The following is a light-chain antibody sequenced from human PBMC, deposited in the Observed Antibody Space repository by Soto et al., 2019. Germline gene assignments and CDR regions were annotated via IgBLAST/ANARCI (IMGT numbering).Light chain of an antibody. J-gene: IGLJ3*02. CDR3: QSYDSSLSGSV. V-gene: IGLV1-40*01. CDR2: GDT. Sequence: QSVLTQPPSVSGAPGQRVTISCNGSSSNIGAGYDVQWYQQLPGTAPKLLIYGDTNRPSGVPDRFSGSNSGTSASLAITGLQAEDESDYYCQSYDSSLSGSVFGGGTKLTVL. CDR1: SSNIGAGYD.